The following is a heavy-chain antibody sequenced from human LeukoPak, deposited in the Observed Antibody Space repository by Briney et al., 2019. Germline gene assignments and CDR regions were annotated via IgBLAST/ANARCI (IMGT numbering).Heavy chain of an antibody. Sequence: ASVKVSCKTSGYTFTGYYMHWVRQAPGQGLEWMGGIDPNSGGTNYAQQFQGRVTMTRDTSISTAHMELSRLTSDDTAVYYCARDGVVRGVIIYWGQGTLVTVSS. CDR1: GYTFTGYY. V-gene: IGHV1-2*02. J-gene: IGHJ4*02. CDR3: ARDGVVRGVIIY. CDR2: IDPNSGGT. D-gene: IGHD3-10*01.